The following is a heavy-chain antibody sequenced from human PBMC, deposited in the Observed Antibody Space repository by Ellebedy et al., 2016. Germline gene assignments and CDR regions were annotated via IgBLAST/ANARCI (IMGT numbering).Heavy chain of an antibody. CDR2: IYYSGST. CDR3: ARVRYYDFWSGLYFDY. D-gene: IGHD3-3*01. CDR1: GGSISSGGYY. J-gene: IGHJ4*02. Sequence: SETLSLTXTVSGGSISSGGYYWSWIRQHPGKGLEWIGYIYYSGSTYYNPSLKSRVTISVDTSKNQFSLKLSSVTAADTAVYYCARVRYYDFWSGLYFDYWGQGTLVTVSS. V-gene: IGHV4-31*03.